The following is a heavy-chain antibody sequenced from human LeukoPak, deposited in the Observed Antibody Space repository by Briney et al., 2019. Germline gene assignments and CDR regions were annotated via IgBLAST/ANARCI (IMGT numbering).Heavy chain of an antibody. D-gene: IGHD3-22*01. V-gene: IGHV3-21*01. J-gene: IGHJ4*02. Sequence: GGSLRLSCAASGFTFGAYTINWVRQAPGKGLEWVSCIFSRSESILYADSVKGRLTISRDSAKNSLYLQMDSLRVEDTAVYYCARDFFHSSDSRPFDYWGQGTLVTVSS. CDR3: ARDFFHSSDSRPFDY. CDR2: IFSRSESI. CDR1: GFTFGAYT.